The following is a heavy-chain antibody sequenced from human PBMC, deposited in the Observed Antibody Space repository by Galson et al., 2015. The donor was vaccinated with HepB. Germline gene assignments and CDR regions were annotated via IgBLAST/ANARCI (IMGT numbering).Heavy chain of an antibody. V-gene: IGHV3-73*01. D-gene: IGHD6-13*01. J-gene: IGHJ4*02. CDR3: TRLGDLSGYSSK. CDR1: GFTFSGSA. Sequence: SLRLSCAASGFTFSGSAMHWVRQASGKGLEWVGRIGSKAHNYATAYVASGKGGFTISREDSKSTAYLKMNSLKTEDTAVYYCTRLGDLSGYSSKWGQGTLVTVSS. CDR2: IGSKAHNYAT.